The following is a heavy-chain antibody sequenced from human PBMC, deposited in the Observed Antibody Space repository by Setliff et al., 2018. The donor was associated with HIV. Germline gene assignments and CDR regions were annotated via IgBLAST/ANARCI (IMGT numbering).Heavy chain of an antibody. CDR2: ISSSGSSI. CDR3: ARGVSYLDY. Sequence: GGSLRLSCAASGFTFSGYAMSWVRQAPGKGLEWISYISSSGSSIYLANSVKGRFIISRDNAKNSLYLQMNSLRAEDTAVYYCARGVSYLDYWGQGTLVTVSS. V-gene: IGHV3-48*04. CDR1: GFTFSGYA. D-gene: IGHD3-3*01. J-gene: IGHJ4*02.